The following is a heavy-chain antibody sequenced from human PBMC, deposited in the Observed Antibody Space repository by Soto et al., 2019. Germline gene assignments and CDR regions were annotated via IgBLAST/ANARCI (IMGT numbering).Heavy chain of an antibody. J-gene: IGHJ4*02. CDR2: ISYDGSNK. CDR1: GFTFSSYG. V-gene: IGHV3-30*18. Sequence: PGGSLRLSCAASGFTFSSYGMHWVRQAPGKGLEWVAVISYDGSNKYYADSVKGRFTISRDNSKNTLYLQMNSLRAEDTAVYYCAKLYDSSGYSPNYWGQGTLVTVSS. D-gene: IGHD3-22*01. CDR3: AKLYDSSGYSPNY.